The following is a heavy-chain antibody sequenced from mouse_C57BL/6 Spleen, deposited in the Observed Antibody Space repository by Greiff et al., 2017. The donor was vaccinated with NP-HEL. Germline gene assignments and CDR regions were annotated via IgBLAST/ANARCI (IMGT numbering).Heavy chain of an antibody. CDR3: AREGSSSLWAMDY. Sequence: VQLKESGPGLVKPSQSLSLTCSVTGYSITSGYYWNWIRQFPGNKLEWMGYISYDGSNNYNPSLKNRISITRDTSKNQFLLKLNSVTTEDTATYYCAREGSSSLWAMDYWGQGTSVTVSS. D-gene: IGHD1-1*01. CDR2: ISYDGSN. V-gene: IGHV3-6*01. J-gene: IGHJ4*01. CDR1: GYSITSGYY.